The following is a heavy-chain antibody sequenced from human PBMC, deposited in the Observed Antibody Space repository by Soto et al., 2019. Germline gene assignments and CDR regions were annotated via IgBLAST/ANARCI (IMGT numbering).Heavy chain of an antibody. CDR3: ARHHGPTTSENWFDP. V-gene: IGHV1-18*01. D-gene: IGHD5-12*01. J-gene: IGHJ5*02. Sequence: ASVKVSCKASGYTFFTYDISWVRQAPGQGLEWMGWISTYSGDTKYAQKFQGRVTMTTDTSTTTAYLELRSLRSDDTAVYYCARHHGPTTSENWFDPWGQGTLVTSPQ. CDR1: GYTFFTYD. CDR2: ISTYSGDT.